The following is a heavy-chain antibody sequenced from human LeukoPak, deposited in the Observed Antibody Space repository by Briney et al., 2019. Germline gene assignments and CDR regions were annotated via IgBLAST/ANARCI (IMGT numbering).Heavy chain of an antibody. Sequence: GASVKVSCKASGGTFSSYAISWVRQAPGQGLEWMGRIIPIFGTANYAQKFQGRVTITTDESTSTAYMELSSLRSEDTAVYYCARPRGYYDSSADAFDIWGQGTMVTVSS. D-gene: IGHD3-22*01. J-gene: IGHJ3*02. CDR3: ARPRGYYDSSADAFDI. CDR2: IIPIFGTA. V-gene: IGHV1-69*05. CDR1: GGTFSSYA.